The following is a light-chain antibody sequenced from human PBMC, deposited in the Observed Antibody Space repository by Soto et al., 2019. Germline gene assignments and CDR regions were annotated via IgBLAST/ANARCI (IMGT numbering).Light chain of an antibody. J-gene: IGLJ3*02. V-gene: IGLV2-11*01. CDR1: SSDVGGYNY. CDR2: DVS. CDR3: CSYAGSHTWV. Sequence: QSALTQPRSVSESPGQSVTISCSGTSSDVGGYNYVSWYQQHPGKAPKLMIYDVSKRPSGVPDRFSGSKSGSTASLTISGLQTEDEADYYCCSYAGSHTWVFGGGTKVTVL.